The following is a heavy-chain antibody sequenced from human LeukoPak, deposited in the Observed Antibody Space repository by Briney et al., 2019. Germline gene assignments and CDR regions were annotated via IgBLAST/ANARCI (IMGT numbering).Heavy chain of an antibody. Sequence: GGSLRLSCAASGFNFSGYAMSWVRQAPGKGLGWVSVISGSGTTYYADSVKGRFTLSRDNSKNTLYLQMNSLRAEDTAVYYCAKLDGGFYQPCDYWGQGTLVTVSS. V-gene: IGHV3-23*01. J-gene: IGHJ4*02. CDR3: AKLDGGFYQPCDY. CDR2: ISGSGTT. D-gene: IGHD3-3*01. CDR1: GFNFSGYA.